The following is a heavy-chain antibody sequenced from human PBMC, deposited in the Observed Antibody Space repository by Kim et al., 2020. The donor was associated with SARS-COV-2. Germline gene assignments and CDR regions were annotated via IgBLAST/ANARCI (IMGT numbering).Heavy chain of an antibody. V-gene: IGHV4-59*09. J-gene: IGHJ4*02. CDR2: IYSSGSN. Sequence: IYSSGSNNYNPSLKSRVTISVDTSKNQFSLKLSSVTAADTAVYYCARGVDYWGQGTLVTVSS. CDR3: ARGVDY.